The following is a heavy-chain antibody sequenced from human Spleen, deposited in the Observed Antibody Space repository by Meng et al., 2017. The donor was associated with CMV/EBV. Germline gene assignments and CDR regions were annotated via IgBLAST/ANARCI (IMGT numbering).Heavy chain of an antibody. Sequence: GESLKISCAASGCTFSSYSLNWVRQAPAKGLEWVSYISSSSSTKYYADSVKGRFYISRDNAKNSLFLQMNSLRAEDTAVYYCARDSCSSTSCHISYYYYYGMDVWGQGTTVTVSS. D-gene: IGHD2-2*02. CDR1: GCTFSSYS. J-gene: IGHJ6*02. V-gene: IGHV3-48*04. CDR2: ISSSSSTK. CDR3: ARDSCSSTSCHISYYYYYGMDV.